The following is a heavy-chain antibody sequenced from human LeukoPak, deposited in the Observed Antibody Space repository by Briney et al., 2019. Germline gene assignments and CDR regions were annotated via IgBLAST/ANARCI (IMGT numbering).Heavy chain of an antibody. CDR2: ISAYNGNT. CDR1: GYTFTSHY. J-gene: IGHJ6*03. CDR3: ASSKWSAGGDYYHYMDV. Sequence: ASVKVSCKASGYTFTSHYMHWVRQAPGQGLEWMGWISAYNGNTNYAQKFQGRVTMTTDTSTSTAYMELRSLRSDDTAMYYCASSKWSAGGDYYHYMDVWGKGTTVTVSS. V-gene: IGHV1-18*04. D-gene: IGHD6-13*01.